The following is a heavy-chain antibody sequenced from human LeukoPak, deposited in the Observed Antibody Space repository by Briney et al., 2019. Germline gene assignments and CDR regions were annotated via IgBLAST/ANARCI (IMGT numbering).Heavy chain of an antibody. CDR2: INPNSGGT. D-gene: IGHD3-10*01. CDR3: ARVPPHLHYYGSGSPKGFDI. J-gene: IGHJ3*02. CDR1: GYTFTGYY. V-gene: IGHV1-2*02. Sequence: ASVKVSCKASGYTFTGYYMHWVRQAPGQGLEWMGWINPNSGGTNYAQKFQGRVTMTRDTSISTAYMELSRLRSDDTAVYYCARVPPHLHYYGSGSPKGFDIWGQGTMVTVSS.